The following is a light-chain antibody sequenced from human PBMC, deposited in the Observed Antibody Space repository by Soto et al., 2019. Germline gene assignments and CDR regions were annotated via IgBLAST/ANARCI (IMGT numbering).Light chain of an antibody. CDR1: QIVSSSS. CDR3: QQYSISST. V-gene: IGKV3-20*01. Sequence: EIRSTQSPSTLSLSPGERATLSCRASQIVSSSSLAWYQHKPGQSPRLLIFGVSSRATDIPDRFSGSGSGTDFTLTINRLEPEDFAVYYCQQYSISSTFGQGTKVDIK. CDR2: GVS. J-gene: IGKJ1*01.